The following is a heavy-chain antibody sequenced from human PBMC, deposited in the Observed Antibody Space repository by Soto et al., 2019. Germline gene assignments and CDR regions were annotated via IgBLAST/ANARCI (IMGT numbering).Heavy chain of an antibody. CDR1: GGTFSNHI. CDR3: ARLQAAAGDNDLTFDY. CDR2: IIPMLDIT. Sequence: GASVKVSCKASGGTFSNHIITWVRQAPGQGPEWMGRIIPMLDITNYAQKFQGHVTISADKSISTAYLQWSSLKASDTAMYYCARLQAAAGDNDLTFDYWGQGTLVTVS. V-gene: IGHV1-69*02. D-gene: IGHD6-13*01. J-gene: IGHJ4*02.